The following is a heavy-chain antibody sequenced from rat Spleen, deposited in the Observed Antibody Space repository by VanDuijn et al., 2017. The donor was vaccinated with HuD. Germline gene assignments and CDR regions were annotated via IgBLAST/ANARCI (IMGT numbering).Heavy chain of an antibody. D-gene: IGHD1-12*01. CDR1: GFSLTSNG. V-gene: IGHV2S12*01. Sequence: QVQLKESGPGLVQPSQTLSLTCTVSGFSLTSNGVSWVRQTPGKGLEWIAAISSGGSTYYNSALKSRLSISRDTSKSQVFLKMNSRQTEDTATYYCDRANRESYAHFDYWGQGVMVTVSS. J-gene: IGHJ2*01. CDR3: DRANRESYAHFDY. CDR2: ISSGGST.